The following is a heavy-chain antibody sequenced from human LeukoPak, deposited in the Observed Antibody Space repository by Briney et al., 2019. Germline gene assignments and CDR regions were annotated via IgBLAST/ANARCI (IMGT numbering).Heavy chain of an antibody. CDR2: IGGSGGST. CDR3: AKSRFGESLFDY. V-gene: IGHV3-23*01. J-gene: IGHJ4*02. CDR1: GFTFSSYS. Sequence: PGGSLRLSCAASGFTFSSYSMNWVRQAPGKGLEWVSAIGGSGGSTYYADSVKGRFTISRDNSKNTLYLQMNSLRAEDTAVYYCAKSRFGESLFDYWGQGTLVTVSS. D-gene: IGHD3-10*01.